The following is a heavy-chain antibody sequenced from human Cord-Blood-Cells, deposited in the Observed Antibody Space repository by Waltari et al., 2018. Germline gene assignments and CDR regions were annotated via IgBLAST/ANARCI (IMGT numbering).Heavy chain of an antibody. D-gene: IGHD6-6*01. CDR3: ARGSSSSSYYYYYMDV. CDR2: IIPILGIA. V-gene: IGHV1-69*09. CDR1: GGTFSSYA. Sequence: QVQLVQSGAEVKKPGSSVKVSCKASGGTFSSYAISWVRPAPGQGLEWMGRIIPILGIANYAQKFQGRVTITADKSTSTAYMELSSLRSEDTAVYYCARGSSSSSYYYYYMDVWGKGTTVTVSS. J-gene: IGHJ6*03.